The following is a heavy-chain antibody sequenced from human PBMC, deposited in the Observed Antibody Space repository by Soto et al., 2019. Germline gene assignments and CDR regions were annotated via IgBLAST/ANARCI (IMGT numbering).Heavy chain of an antibody. V-gene: IGHV4-31*03. CDR2: IYYSGST. Sequence: TLSLTCTVSGGSISSGGYYWSWIRQHPGKGLEWIGYIYYSGSTYYNPSLKSRVTISVDTSKNQFSLKLSSVTAADTAVYYCARYYSSSSRGFDYWGQGTLVTVSS. D-gene: IGHD6-6*01. J-gene: IGHJ4*02. CDR1: GGSISSGGYY. CDR3: ARYYSSSSRGFDY.